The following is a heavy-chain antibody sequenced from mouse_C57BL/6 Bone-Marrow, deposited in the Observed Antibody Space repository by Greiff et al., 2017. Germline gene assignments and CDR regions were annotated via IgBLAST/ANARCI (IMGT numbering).Heavy chain of an antibody. Sequence: VQLQQSGTELVKPGASVKLSCKASGYTFTSYWMPWVKQRPGQGLEWIGNINPSNGGTNYNEKFKSKATLTVDKSSSTAYMQLSSLTSEDSAVYFYARLTTEGAGNDWGPGTTLTVSS. D-gene: IGHD1-1*01. CDR1: GYTFTSYW. CDR3: ARLTTEGAGND. V-gene: IGHV1-53*01. CDR2: INPSNGGT. J-gene: IGHJ2*01.